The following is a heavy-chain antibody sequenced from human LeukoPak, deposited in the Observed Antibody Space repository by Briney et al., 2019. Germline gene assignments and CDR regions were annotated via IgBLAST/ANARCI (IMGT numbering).Heavy chain of an antibody. J-gene: IGHJ6*03. V-gene: IGHV1-8*01. CDR2: MNPNSGNT. CDR3: ARDPTRSYGSGSYVPGYHPYYYMDV. Sequence: ASVKVSCKASGYTFTSYDINWVRQATGQGLEWMGWMNPNSGNTGYAQKFQGRVTMTRNTSISTAYMELSSLRSEDTAVYYCARDPTRSYGSGSYVPGYHPYYYMDVWGKGTTVTVSS. CDR1: GYTFTSYD. D-gene: IGHD3-10*01.